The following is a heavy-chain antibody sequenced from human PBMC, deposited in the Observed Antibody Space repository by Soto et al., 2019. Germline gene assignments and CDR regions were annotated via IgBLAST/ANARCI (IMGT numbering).Heavy chain of an antibody. CDR3: AKGIDVRSSGWYWGEDYYYGMDV. J-gene: IGHJ6*02. D-gene: IGHD6-19*01. CDR1: GFTFSSYA. CDR2: ISGSGGST. Sequence: GGSLRLSCAASGFTFSSYAMSWVRQAPGKGLEWVSAISGSGGSTYYADSVKGRFTISRDNSKNTLYLQMNSLRAEDTAVYYCAKGIDVRSSGWYWGEDYYYGMDVWGQGTTVTVSS. V-gene: IGHV3-23*01.